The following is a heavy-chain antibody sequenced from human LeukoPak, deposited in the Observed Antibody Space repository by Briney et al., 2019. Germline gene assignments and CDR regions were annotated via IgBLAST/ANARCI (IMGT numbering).Heavy chain of an antibody. Sequence: ASVKVSCKASGYTFTGYYMRWVRQAHGQGLELIGWINPNSGCTNYAQKFQRSVTMPSDTSISTAYMELSRLRSDDTAVYYCASGYYDKGYWGQGTLVTVSS. CDR2: INPNSGCT. CDR1: GYTFTGYY. J-gene: IGHJ4*02. D-gene: IGHD3-22*01. V-gene: IGHV1-2*02. CDR3: ASGYYDKGY.